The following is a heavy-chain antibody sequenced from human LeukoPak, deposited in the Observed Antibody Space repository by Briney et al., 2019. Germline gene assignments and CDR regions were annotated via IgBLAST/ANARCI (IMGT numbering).Heavy chain of an antibody. CDR3: ARDRGGSGWYYLDY. J-gene: IGHJ4*02. D-gene: IGHD6-19*01. CDR1: KFTFSTYA. Sequence: GGSLRLSCTASKFTFSTYAMHWVRQAPGKGLESVAAISYDGTNKYYADSVKGRINISRDNSKNTVYLQMSNVTAEDTAMYHWARDRGGSGWYYLDYWGQGTLVTVSS. CDR2: ISYDGTNK. V-gene: IGHV3-30-3*01.